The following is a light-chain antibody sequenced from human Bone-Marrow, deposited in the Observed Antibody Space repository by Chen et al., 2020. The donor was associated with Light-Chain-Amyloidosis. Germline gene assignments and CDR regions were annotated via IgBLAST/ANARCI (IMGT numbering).Light chain of an antibody. CDR1: TSNIGNNY. Sequence: QSVLTQPPSVSAAPGQRVTISCSGSTSNIGNNYVSWYQQLPGTAPKLLIYDNNRRPSGIPDRFSASKSGTSATLGIIGLQTEDEADYYCGAWDSSLSAGLFGGGTKLTVL. CDR3: GAWDSSLSAGL. CDR2: DNN. J-gene: IGLJ2*01. V-gene: IGLV1-51*01.